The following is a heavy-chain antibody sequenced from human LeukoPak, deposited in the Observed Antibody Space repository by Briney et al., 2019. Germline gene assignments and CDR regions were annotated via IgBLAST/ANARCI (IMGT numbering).Heavy chain of an antibody. D-gene: IGHD2-15*01. Sequence: PGGSLRLSCAVSGLTFSTSWMTWVRQAPGKGLEWVSSISSSSSYIYYADSVKGRFTISRDNAKNSLYLQMNSLRAEDTAVYYCARDLAKWSPGNWFDPWGQATLVTVSS. CDR3: ARDLAKWSPGNWFDP. V-gene: IGHV3-21*01. J-gene: IGHJ5*02. CDR2: ISSSSSYI. CDR1: GLTFSTSW.